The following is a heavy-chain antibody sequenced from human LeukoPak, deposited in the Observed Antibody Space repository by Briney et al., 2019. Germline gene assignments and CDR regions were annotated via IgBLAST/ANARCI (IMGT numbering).Heavy chain of an antibody. D-gene: IGHD2/OR15-2a*01. CDR3: ARGADSMGDY. CDR2: IYQSETA. V-gene: IGHV4-38-2*02. Sequence: SETLSLTCTVSGYSISSGYFWGWMRQPPGKGLEWIGSIYQSETAHYNPSLKSRVTISVDTSKNQFSLKLSSVTAADTAVYYCARGADSMGDYWGQGTLVTVSS. CDR1: GYSISSGYF. J-gene: IGHJ4*02.